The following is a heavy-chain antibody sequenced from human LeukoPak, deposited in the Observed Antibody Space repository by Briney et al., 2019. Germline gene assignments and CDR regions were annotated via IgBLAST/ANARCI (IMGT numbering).Heavy chain of an antibody. D-gene: IGHD3-22*01. Sequence: ASVKVSCKASGYTFTSCDINWVRQASGQGLEWMGWMNPNSGNTGYAQKFQGRVTMTRNTSISTAYMELSSLRSEDTAVYYCARRPAYYYDSSGYYSGPYYFDYWGQGTLVTVSS. V-gene: IGHV1-8*01. J-gene: IGHJ4*02. CDR2: MNPNSGNT. CDR1: GYTFTSCD. CDR3: ARRPAYYYDSSGYYSGPYYFDY.